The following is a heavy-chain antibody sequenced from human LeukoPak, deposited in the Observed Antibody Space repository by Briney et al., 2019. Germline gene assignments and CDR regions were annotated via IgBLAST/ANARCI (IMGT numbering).Heavy chain of an antibody. J-gene: IGHJ3*02. V-gene: IGHV5-51*01. Sequence: GESLKISCKGSGYSITSYWIGWVRQMPGKGLEWMGIIYPGDSDTRYSPSFQGQVTISADKSISTAYLQWSSLKASDTAMYYCARLTIFGVVTQYADAFDIWGQGTMVTVSS. D-gene: IGHD3-3*01. CDR2: IYPGDSDT. CDR1: GYSITSYW. CDR3: ARLTIFGVVTQYADAFDI.